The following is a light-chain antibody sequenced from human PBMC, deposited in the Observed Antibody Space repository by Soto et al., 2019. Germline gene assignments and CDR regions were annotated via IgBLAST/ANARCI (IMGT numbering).Light chain of an antibody. J-gene: IGKJ4*01. V-gene: IGKV3-11*01. CDR2: DAS. CDR3: QQRSNWPLT. Sequence: EIVMTPSPATLSVYPGERATLSCRASQSVSSYLSWYQQKPGQAPRLLIYDASNRATGIPARFSGSGSGTDFTLTISSLEPEDFAVYYCQQRSNWPLTFGGGTKVDIK. CDR1: QSVSSY.